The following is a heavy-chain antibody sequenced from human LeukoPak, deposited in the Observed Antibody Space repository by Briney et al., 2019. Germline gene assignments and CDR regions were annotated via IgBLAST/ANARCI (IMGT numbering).Heavy chain of an antibody. CDR3: ARGRGYSYGDPSYYYYYYYMDV. V-gene: IGHV4-4*07. CDR2: IYTSGST. D-gene: IGHD5-18*01. J-gene: IGHJ6*03. Sequence: SETLSLTCTVSGGSISSYYWSWIRQPAGKGLEWIGRIYTSGSTNYNPSLKSRVTMSVGTSKNQFSLKLSSVTAADTAVYYCARGRGYSYGDPSYYYYYYYMDVWGKGTTVTVSS. CDR1: GGSISSYY.